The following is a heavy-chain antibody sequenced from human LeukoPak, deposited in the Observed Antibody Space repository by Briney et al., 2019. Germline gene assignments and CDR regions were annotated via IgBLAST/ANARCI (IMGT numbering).Heavy chain of an antibody. D-gene: IGHD3-22*01. Sequence: TSETLSLTCTVSGGSISSGDYYWSWIRQPPGKGLEWIGYIYYSGSTYYNPSLKSRVTISVDTSKNQFSLKLSSVTAADTAVYYCASIPYYYDSKGDHWGQGTLVTVSS. CDR2: IYYSGST. CDR3: ASIPYYYDSKGDH. V-gene: IGHV4-30-4*01. J-gene: IGHJ4*02. CDR1: GGSISSGDYY.